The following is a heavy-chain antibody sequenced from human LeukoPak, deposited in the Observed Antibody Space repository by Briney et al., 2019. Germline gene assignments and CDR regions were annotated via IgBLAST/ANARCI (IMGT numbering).Heavy chain of an antibody. CDR3: AKDPYSGYDYGYFDY. CDR2: ISGSGGTT. J-gene: IGHJ4*02. V-gene: IGHV3-23*01. CDR1: GFTFSSYA. D-gene: IGHD5-12*01. Sequence: GGSLRLSCAASGFTFSSYAMSWVRQAPGKGLECVSVISGSGGTTYYADSVKGRFHISRDNSKNTLYLQMNSLRAEDTALYYCAKDPYSGYDYGYFDYWGQGTLVTVSS.